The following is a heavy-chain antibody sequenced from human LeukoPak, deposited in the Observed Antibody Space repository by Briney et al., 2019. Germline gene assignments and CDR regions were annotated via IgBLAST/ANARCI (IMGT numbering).Heavy chain of an antibody. J-gene: IGHJ6*02. V-gene: IGHV1-24*01. CDR1: GYTLTELS. CDR3: ATGYCSGGSCYATYYYGMDV. CDR2: FDPEDGEI. D-gene: IGHD2-15*01. Sequence: GASVKVSCKVSGYTLTELSMHWVRQAPGQGLEWMGGFDPEDGEIIYAQKFQGRVTMTEDTSTDTAYMELSSLRSEDTAVYYCATGYCSGGSCYATYYYGMDVWGQGTTVTVSS.